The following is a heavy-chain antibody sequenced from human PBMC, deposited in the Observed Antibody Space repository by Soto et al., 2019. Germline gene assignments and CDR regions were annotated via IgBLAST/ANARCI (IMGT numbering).Heavy chain of an antibody. V-gene: IGHV3-23*01. CDR3: AKDRRWWETKKYYFDY. D-gene: IGHD1-26*01. J-gene: IGHJ4*02. CDR1: GFTFSSYA. Sequence: GGSLRLSCAASGFTFSSYAMSWVRQAPGKGLEWVSAISGSGGSTYYADSVKGRFTISRDNSKNTLYLQMNSLRAEDTAVYYCAKDRRWWETKKYYFDYWGQGTLVTVSS. CDR2: ISGSGGST.